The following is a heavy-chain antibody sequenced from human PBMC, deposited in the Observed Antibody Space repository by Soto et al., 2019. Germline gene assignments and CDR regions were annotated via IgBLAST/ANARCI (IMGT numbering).Heavy chain of an antibody. J-gene: IGHJ6*02. CDR2: INHSGST. V-gene: IGHV4-34*01. CDR3: ATGTTGNTKYYYSYYGMDV. CDR1: GGSFSGYY. Sequence: QVQLQQWGAGLLKPSETLSLTCAVYGGSFSGYYWSWIRQPPGKGLEWIGEINHSGSTNYNPSLKSRVTISVDTSKNQFSLKLSSVTAADTAVYYCATGTTGNTKYYYSYYGMDVWGQGTTVTVSS. D-gene: IGHD1-1*01.